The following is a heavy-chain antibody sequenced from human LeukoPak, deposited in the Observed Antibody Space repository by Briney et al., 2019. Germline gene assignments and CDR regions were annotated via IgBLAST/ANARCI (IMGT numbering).Heavy chain of an antibody. V-gene: IGHV3-23*01. D-gene: IGHD2/OR15-2a*01. J-gene: IGHJ3*02. CDR1: GFTFSSYG. CDR2: ISGSGGST. CDR3: ARDRVIKTFGPGAFDI. Sequence: PGGSLRLSCAASGFTFSSYGMSWVGQAAGKGLEWVSAISGSGGSTYYADSVKGRFTNSTDNSKNTLYPQINSLRAEDTAVYYRARDRVIKTFGPGAFDIWGQGTMVTVSS.